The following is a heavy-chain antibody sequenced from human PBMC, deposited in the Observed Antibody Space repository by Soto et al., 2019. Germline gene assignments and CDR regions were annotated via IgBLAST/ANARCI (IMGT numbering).Heavy chain of an antibody. Sequence: EVQLVESGGGLIQPGRSLRLSCTGSGFIFSDYAVTWVRQTPGKGLAWVGFITSKKYVATTEYAASVKGRFPIPRDDPRNIAYLQMIGLKIEDTAVYFLNRLPRNYCRTSPFDICGQGTMVT. CDR3: NRLPRNYCRTSPFDI. CDR2: ITSKKYVATT. J-gene: IGHJ3*02. V-gene: IGHV3-49*04. D-gene: IGHD3-10*01. CDR1: GFIFSDYA.